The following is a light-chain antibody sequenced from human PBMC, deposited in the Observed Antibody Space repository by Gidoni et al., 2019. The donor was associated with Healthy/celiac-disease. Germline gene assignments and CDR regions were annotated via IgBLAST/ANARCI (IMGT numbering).Light chain of an antibody. CDR1: QSVSSSY. CDR3: QQYGSSPPWT. J-gene: IGKJ1*01. CDR2: GAS. V-gene: IGKV3-20*01. Sequence: DSVFTHSPSALSLSPGERDTLPCRARQSVSSSYLAWYQQKPGQAPRLLIYGASSRATGIPDRFSGSGSGTDFTLTISRLEPEDFAVYYCQQYGSSPPWTFGQGTKVEIK.